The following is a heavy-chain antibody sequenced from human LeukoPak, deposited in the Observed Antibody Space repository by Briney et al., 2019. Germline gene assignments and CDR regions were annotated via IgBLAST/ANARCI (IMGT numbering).Heavy chain of an antibody. CDR3: ARGYSSPDY. CDR1: GFTASSNY. J-gene: IGHJ4*02. Sequence: GGSLGSSLQPPGFTASSNYRSWVRQAPGKGLEWVSVIYNDGSTFYADSVRGRFTVSRDNSKNTLYLQMNSLRAEDTAVYHCARGYSSPDYWGQGTLVTVSS. D-gene: IGHD6-13*01. V-gene: IGHV3-66*01. CDR2: IYNDGST.